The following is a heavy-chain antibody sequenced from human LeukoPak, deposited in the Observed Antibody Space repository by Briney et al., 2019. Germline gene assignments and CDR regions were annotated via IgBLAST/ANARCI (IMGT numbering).Heavy chain of an antibody. D-gene: IGHD5-12*01. V-gene: IGHV3-7*01. CDR2: IKQDGSEK. CDR1: GFTFSSYA. Sequence: GGSLRLSCAASGFTFSSYAMSWVRQAPGKGLEWVANIKQDGSEKYYVDSVKGRFTISRDNAKNSLYLQMNSLRAEDTAVYYCARDELGLDYWGQGTLVTVSS. CDR3: ARDELGLDY. J-gene: IGHJ4*02.